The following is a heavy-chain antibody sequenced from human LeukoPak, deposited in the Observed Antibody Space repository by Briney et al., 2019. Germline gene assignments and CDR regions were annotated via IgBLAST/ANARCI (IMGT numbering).Heavy chain of an antibody. Sequence: PSETLSLTCTVCGDAISSYYWSWIRQPPGKGLEWIGRIYTSGTTHYNPSLKSRVTMSVDTSKNQFSLKLSSVTAADTAVYYCARLSTVTTSFDYWGQGTLVTVSS. J-gene: IGHJ4*02. CDR3: ARLSTVTTSFDY. CDR2: IYTSGTT. V-gene: IGHV4-4*07. D-gene: IGHD4-17*01. CDR1: GDAISSYY.